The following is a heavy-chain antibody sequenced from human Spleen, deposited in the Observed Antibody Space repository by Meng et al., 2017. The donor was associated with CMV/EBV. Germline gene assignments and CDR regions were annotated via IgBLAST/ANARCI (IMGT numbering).Heavy chain of an antibody. CDR2: IYPGDSDT. J-gene: IGHJ4*02. D-gene: IGHD2-2*01. CDR3: ARMIEYCSNTNCFEYYFVY. CDR1: GYSFHNYW. Sequence: KVSCKGSGYSFHNYWIAWVRQMPGKGLEWMGIIYPGDSDTRYSPSFQGQVTISADKSISTAYLQWSSLKASDTAMYYCARMIEYCSNTNCFEYYFVYWGQGTLVTVSS. V-gene: IGHV5-51*01.